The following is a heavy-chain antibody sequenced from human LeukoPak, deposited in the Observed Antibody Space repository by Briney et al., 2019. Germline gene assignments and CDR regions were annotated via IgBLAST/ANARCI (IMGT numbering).Heavy chain of an antibody. CDR1: GFTFSSYS. D-gene: IGHD4-11*01. CDR2: ISSSSTYI. J-gene: IGHJ4*02. V-gene: IGHV3-21*01. Sequence: GGSLRLSCAASGFTFSSYSMNWVRQAPGKGLEWVSFISSSSTYIYYAESVKGRFTISRDNAKNSLYLQMNSLRAEDTAVYYCAREVTWGQGTLVTVPS. CDR3: AREVT.